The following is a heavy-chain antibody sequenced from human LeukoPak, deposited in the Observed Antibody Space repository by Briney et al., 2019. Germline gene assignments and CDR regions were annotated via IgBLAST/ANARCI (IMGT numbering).Heavy chain of an antibody. V-gene: IGHV3-11*06. J-gene: IGHJ1*01. CDR1: GFTFSDYY. D-gene: IGHD3-10*01. Sequence: GGSLRLSCAASGFTFSDYYMNWIRRAPGKGLEWVSYISSGGSYIEYADSVKGRFTISRDNAKKSLYLQMNSLRAEDTAVYYCARGFYASGSYFHHWGQGTLVTVSS. CDR3: ARGFYASGSYFHH. CDR2: ISSGGSYI.